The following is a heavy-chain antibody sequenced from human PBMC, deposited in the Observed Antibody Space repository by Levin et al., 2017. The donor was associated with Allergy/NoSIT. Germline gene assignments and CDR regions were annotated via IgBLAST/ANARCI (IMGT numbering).Heavy chain of an antibody. V-gene: IGHV3-23*01. CDR3: AKPYYDYVWGSYRLGAFDI. Sequence: LSLPCAASGFTFRSYAMSWVRQAPGKGLEWVSAISGSGGSTYYADSVKGRFTISRDNSKNTLYLQMNSLRAEDTAVYYCAKPYYDYVWGSYRLGAFDIWGQGTMVTVSS. CDR2: ISGSGGST. J-gene: IGHJ3*02. CDR1: GFTFRSYA. D-gene: IGHD3-16*02.